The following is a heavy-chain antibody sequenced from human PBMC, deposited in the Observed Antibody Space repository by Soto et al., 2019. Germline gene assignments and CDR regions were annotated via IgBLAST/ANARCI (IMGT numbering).Heavy chain of an antibody. CDR3: ARGGLRFLDCAMDV. J-gene: IGHJ6*02. CDR2: IIPIFGST. Sequence: QVQLVQSGAEVKKPGSSVKVSCKASGGTFSSYAISWVRQAPGQGLEWMGGIIPIFGSTNYAQKFQGRVTITADESTSTAYMALSSLRSEDPAVYYCARGGLRFLDCAMDVWGQGTTVTVSS. D-gene: IGHD3-3*01. CDR1: GGTFSSYA. V-gene: IGHV1-69*12.